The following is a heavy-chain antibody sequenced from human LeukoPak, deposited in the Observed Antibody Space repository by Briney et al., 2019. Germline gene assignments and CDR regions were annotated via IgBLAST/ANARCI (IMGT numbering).Heavy chain of an antibody. D-gene: IGHD2-15*01. CDR2: INHSGST. Sequence: SETLSLTCAVYGGSFSGYYWSWIRQPPGKGLEWIGEINHSGSTNYNPSLKSRVTISVDTSKNQFSLKLSSVTAADTAVYYCARGYLPTPGSWGQGTLVTVSS. J-gene: IGHJ4*02. V-gene: IGHV4-34*01. CDR1: GGSFSGYY. CDR3: ARGYLPTPGS.